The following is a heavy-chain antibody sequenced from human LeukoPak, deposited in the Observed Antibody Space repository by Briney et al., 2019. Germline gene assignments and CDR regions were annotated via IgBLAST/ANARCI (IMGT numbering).Heavy chain of an antibody. V-gene: IGHV3-7*01. CDR2: INQNGSEK. J-gene: IGHJ4*02. CDR3: ARDEAYASDY. CDR1: GFIFSSYW. D-gene: IGHD4-17*01. Sequence: GGSLRLSCAASGFIFSSYWMSWVRQAPGKGLEWVANINQNGSEKYYVDSLKGRFTISRDNAKNSLYLQMNSLRAEDTAVYYCARDEAYASDYWGQGTLVTVSS.